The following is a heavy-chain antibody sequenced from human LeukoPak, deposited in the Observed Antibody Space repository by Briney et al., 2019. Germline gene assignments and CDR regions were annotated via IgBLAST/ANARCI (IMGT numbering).Heavy chain of an antibody. CDR2: ISSSSSYT. CDR1: GFNFSDYY. Sequence: KPGGSLRLSCAASGFNFSDYYMSWIRQAPGKGLEWVSYISSSSSYTNYADSVKGRFTISRDNAKNSLYLPMNSLRAEDTAVYYCARVESYGDYVSYWGQGTLVTVSS. CDR3: ARVESYGDYVSY. J-gene: IGHJ4*02. V-gene: IGHV3-11*05. D-gene: IGHD4-17*01.